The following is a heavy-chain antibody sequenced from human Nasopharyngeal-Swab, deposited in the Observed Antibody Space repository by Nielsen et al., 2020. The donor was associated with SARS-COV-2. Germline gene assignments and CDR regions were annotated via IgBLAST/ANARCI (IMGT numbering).Heavy chain of an antibody. J-gene: IGHJ4*02. CDR2: IKEDGSEK. Sequence: GESLKISCAASGCTFSSYWMSWVRQAPGKGLEWVANIKEDGSEKYYVDSVKGRFTISRDNAKNSLYLQMNSLRAEDTAVYYCAGGNSADHWGQGTLVTVSS. V-gene: IGHV3-7*03. D-gene: IGHD4-23*01. CDR1: GCTFSSYW. CDR3: AGGNSADH.